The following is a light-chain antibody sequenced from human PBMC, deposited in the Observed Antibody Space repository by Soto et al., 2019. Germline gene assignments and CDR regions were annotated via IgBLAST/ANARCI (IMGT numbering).Light chain of an antibody. CDR3: QQSYTTPT. Sequence: DIQMTQSPSSLSASVGDRVTITCRASQSVFSYVNWYQHRPGKAPKLLIYVTSTLQSGVPSRLSGSGSRTDFTLTISSLQPEDFATYFCQQSYTTPTFGGGTKVEIK. CDR2: VTS. CDR1: QSVFSY. V-gene: IGKV1-39*01. J-gene: IGKJ4*01.